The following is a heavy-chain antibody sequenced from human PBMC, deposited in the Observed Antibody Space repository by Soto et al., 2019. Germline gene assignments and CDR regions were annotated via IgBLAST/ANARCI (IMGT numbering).Heavy chain of an antibody. Sequence: AGGSLRLSCAVSGFTFSNYDMHWVRQPTGKGLEWVSAIGTAGDTYYPVSVKGRFTISRENAKNSLYLQMNSLRAGDTAVYYCARSVVGNTYFDYWGQGTLVTVSS. J-gene: IGHJ4*02. CDR3: ARSVVGNTYFDY. V-gene: IGHV3-13*01. CDR1: GFTFSNYD. D-gene: IGHD1-7*01. CDR2: IGTAGDT.